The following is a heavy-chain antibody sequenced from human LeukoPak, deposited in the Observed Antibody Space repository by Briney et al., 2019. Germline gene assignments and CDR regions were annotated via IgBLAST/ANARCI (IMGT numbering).Heavy chain of an antibody. CDR3: AKEIISGAATAA. CDR2: IGWNSGSI. Sequence: GGSLRLSCATSGFTFDDYAMHWVRHAPGKGLEWVAGIGWNSGSIGYADSVQGRFTISRDNAKNSLYLQMNSLRPEDTALYYCAKEIISGAATAAWGQGTLVTVSS. V-gene: IGHV3-9*01. CDR1: GFTFDDYA. J-gene: IGHJ4*02. D-gene: IGHD6-13*01.